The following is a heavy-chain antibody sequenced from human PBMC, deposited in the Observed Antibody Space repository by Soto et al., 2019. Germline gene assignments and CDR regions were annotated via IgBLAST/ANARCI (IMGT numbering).Heavy chain of an antibody. D-gene: IGHD3-10*01. J-gene: IGHJ4*02. CDR2: INHSGST. Sequence: QVQLQQWGAGLLKPSETLSLTCAVYGGSFSGYYWSWIRQPPGKGLEWIGEINHSGSTNYNPSLKSRVTISVDTSKNQFSLKLSSVTAADTAVYYCAIGARVGELLYPYYFDYWGQGTLVTVSS. V-gene: IGHV4-34*01. CDR1: GGSFSGYY. CDR3: AIGARVGELLYPYYFDY.